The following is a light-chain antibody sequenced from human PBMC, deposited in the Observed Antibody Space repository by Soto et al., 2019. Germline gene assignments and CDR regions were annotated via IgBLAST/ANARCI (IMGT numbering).Light chain of an antibody. CDR3: QQYNNWPPLT. J-gene: IGKJ4*01. CDR1: QSVSSN. CDR2: GAS. V-gene: IGKV3-15*01. Sequence: EIVMTQSPATLSVSQGERATLSCRASQSVSSNLAWYQQKPGQAPRLLIYGASTRATGIPARFSGSGSGTDFPLTISSLQSEDFAVYYCQQYNNWPPLTFGGGTKVEIK.